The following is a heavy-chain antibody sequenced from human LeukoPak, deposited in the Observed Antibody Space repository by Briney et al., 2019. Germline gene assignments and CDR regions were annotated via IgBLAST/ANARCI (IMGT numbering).Heavy chain of an antibody. CDR3: ARADY. Sequence: GASVKVSCKASGYTFTDYYMNWVRQAPGQGLEWMGIINPSGGITNYAQKFQGRVNMTRDTSTSTVYLELSSLRSEDTAVYCCARADYWGQGTLVTVSS. V-gene: IGHV1-46*01. CDR1: GYTFTDYY. CDR2: INPSGGIT. J-gene: IGHJ4*02.